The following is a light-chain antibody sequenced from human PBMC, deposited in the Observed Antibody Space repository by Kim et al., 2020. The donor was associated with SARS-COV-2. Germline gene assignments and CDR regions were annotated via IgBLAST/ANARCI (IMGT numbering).Light chain of an antibody. CDR1: KLGDKY. J-gene: IGLJ2*01. Sequence: YELTQPPSVSVSPGQTASITCSGDKLGDKYACWYQQKPGQSPVLVIYQDSKRPSGIPERFSGSNSGNTATLTISGTQAMDEADYYCQAWDSSSHVVFGGGTQLTVL. V-gene: IGLV3-1*01. CDR2: QDS. CDR3: QAWDSSSHVV.